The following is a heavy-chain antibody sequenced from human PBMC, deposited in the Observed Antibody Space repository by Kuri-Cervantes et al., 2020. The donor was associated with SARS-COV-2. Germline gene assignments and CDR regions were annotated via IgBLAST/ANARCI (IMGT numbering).Heavy chain of an antibody. J-gene: IGHJ6*02. CDR1: GFTFSCYG. V-gene: IGHV3-30*03. CDR3: ARLGVAAAGSYYYYGMDV. D-gene: IGHD6-13*01. Sequence: GGSLRLSCAASGFTFSCYGMHCVRQAPGKGLEWVAVISYDGSNKYYADSVKGRFTISRDNSKNTLYLQMNSLRAEDTAVYYCARLGVAAAGSYYYYGMDVWGQGTTVTVSS. CDR2: ISYDGSNK.